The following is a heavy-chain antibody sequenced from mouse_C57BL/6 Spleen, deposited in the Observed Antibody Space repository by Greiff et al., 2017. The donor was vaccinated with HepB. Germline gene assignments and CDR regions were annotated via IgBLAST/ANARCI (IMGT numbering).Heavy chain of an antibody. CDR3: AREGDYGRGLDY. J-gene: IGHJ2*01. Sequence: DVQLVESGEGLVKPGGSLKLSCAASGFTFSSYAMSWVRQTPEKRLEWVAYISSGGDYIYYADNVKGRFTISRDNAKNNLYLQMSHLKSEDTAMYYCAREGDYGRGLDYWGQGTTLTVSS. CDR1: GFTFSSYA. D-gene: IGHD1-1*01. CDR2: ISSGGDYI. V-gene: IGHV5S21*01.